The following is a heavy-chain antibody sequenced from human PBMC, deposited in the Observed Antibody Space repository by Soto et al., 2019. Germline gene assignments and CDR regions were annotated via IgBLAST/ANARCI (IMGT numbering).Heavy chain of an antibody. CDR1: GGSISSGDYY. V-gene: IGHV4-30-4*01. CDR2: IYDRGST. CDR3: ARGLSGDKVDY. D-gene: IGHD7-27*01. Sequence: QVQLQESGPGLVKPSQTLSLTCTVSGGSISSGDYYWSWIRQSPGKGLEWIGHIYDRGSTYSNPSLNSRVFILVDPSKNQFSLNLNSVTAADTAVYYCARGLSGDKVDYWGRGTLVTVSS. J-gene: IGHJ4*02.